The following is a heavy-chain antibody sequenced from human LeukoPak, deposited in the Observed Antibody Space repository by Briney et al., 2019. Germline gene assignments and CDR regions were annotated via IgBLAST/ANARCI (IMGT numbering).Heavy chain of an antibody. V-gene: IGHV1-18*01. CDR1: GYTFTNYG. J-gene: IGHJ4*02. Sequence: ASVKVSCKASGYTFTNYGISWVRQAPGQGLEWMGWISAYNGNTNSAQKFQGRVTMTTDTSTSTAYMELRSLRSDDTAVYYCARGLGSGWSRFAYYFDYWGQGTLVTVSS. CDR2: ISAYNGNT. D-gene: IGHD6-19*01. CDR3: ARGLGSGWSRFAYYFDY.